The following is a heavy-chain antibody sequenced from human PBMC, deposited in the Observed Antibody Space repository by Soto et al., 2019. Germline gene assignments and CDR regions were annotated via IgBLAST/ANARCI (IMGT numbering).Heavy chain of an antibody. CDR2: IYWDDDA. J-gene: IGHJ6*02. D-gene: IGHD3-10*01. CDR3: VRNWRYYGGDYYYGMDA. V-gene: IGHV2-5*02. Sequence: ITLKESGPTLVKPTQTLTLTCTFSGFSLNTGGVGVGWVRQPRGKAMEWLALIYWDDDAPYRPSLRSRLNITKDTINNQVVLTMTNMDPEDTATYYCVRNWRYYGGDYYYGMDAWGQGTTVTVSS. CDR1: GFSLNTGGVG.